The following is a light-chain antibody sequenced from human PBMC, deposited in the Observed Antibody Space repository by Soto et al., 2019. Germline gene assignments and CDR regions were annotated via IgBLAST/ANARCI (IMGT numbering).Light chain of an antibody. V-gene: IGKV1-33*01. Sequence: DLQMTQSPSSLSASVGDRVTITCQASQYINKNLIWYQQKPGKAPKLLIYDASDLETGVPSRFSGSGSGTGFTFTISSLQPEDFATYYCPQYESLPLTFGQGTRLEIK. J-gene: IGKJ5*01. CDR1: QYINKN. CDR2: DAS. CDR3: PQYESLPLT.